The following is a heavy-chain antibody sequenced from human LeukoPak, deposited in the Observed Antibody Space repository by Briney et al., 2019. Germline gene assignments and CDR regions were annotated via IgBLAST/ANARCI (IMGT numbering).Heavy chain of an antibody. J-gene: IGHJ4*02. CDR2: TYYRSKWYN. CDR1: GDSVSSSSVA. V-gene: IGHV6-1*01. CDR3: TRVVAAAFDH. D-gene: IGHD2-15*01. Sequence: SQTLSLTCAISGDSVSSSSVAWNWIRQSPSRGLEWLGRTYYRSKWYNDYAVSVKSRVTINPDTSKNQFSLQLNSVTPEDTAVYYCTRVVAAAFDHWGQGTLVTVSS.